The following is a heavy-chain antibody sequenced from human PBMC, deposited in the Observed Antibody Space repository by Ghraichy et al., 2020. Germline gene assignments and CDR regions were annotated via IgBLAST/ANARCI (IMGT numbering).Heavy chain of an antibody. CDR1: GFTFSSYA. J-gene: IGHJ4*02. V-gene: IGHV3-23*01. CDR3: AKGGAYCGGDCYKIPYYFDY. D-gene: IGHD2-21*02. CDR2: ISGSGGST. Sequence: GGSLRLSCAASGFTFSSYAMSWVRQAPGKGLEWVSAISGSGGSTYYADSVKGRFTISRDNSKNTLYLQMNSLRAEDTAVYYCAKGGAYCGGDCYKIPYYFDYWGQGTLVTVSS.